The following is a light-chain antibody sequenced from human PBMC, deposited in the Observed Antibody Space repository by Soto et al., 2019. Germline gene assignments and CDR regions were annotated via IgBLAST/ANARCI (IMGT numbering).Light chain of an antibody. CDR3: SSYTSSSTALV. J-gene: IGLJ2*01. V-gene: IGLV2-14*01. CDR2: DVS. Sequence: QSALTQPASVSGSHGQSITISCTGTSSDVGGYNYVSWYQQHPGKAPKLMIYDVSNRPSGVSNRFSGSKSGNTASLTISGLQAEDEADYYCSSYTSSSTALVFGGGTKVTVL. CDR1: SSDVGGYNY.